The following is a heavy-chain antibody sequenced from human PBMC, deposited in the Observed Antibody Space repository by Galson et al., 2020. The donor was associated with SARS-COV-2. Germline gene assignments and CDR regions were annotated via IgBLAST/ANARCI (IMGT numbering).Heavy chain of an antibody. D-gene: IGHD2-2*01. CDR2: IVVGSGNA. CDR3: AADPIPAAEVTALGVYYYYSMDV. CDR1: GFTFTSST. J-gene: IGHJ6*02. V-gene: IGHV1-58*02. Sequence: SVKVSCKASGFTFTSSTIQWVRQARGQRLEWIGWIVVGSGNANYAQNFQERVTITRDMSTSTAYMEVKSLRSEDTAVYYCAADPIPAAEVTALGVYYYYSMDVWGQGTTVTVSS.